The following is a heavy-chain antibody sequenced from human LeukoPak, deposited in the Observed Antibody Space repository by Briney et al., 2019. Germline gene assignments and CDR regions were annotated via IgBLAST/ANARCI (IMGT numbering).Heavy chain of an antibody. D-gene: IGHD3-10*01. CDR1: GGSISSGGYY. CDR2: IYYSGST. Sequence: PSQTLSLTCTVSGGSISSGGYYWSWVRQHPGTGLEWIGYIYYSGSTYYNPSLKSRVTISVDTSKNQFSLKLSSVTAADTAVYYCARDSPPELYGSGSYRWFDPWGQGTLVTVSS. J-gene: IGHJ5*02. V-gene: IGHV4-31*03. CDR3: ARDSPPELYGSGSYRWFDP.